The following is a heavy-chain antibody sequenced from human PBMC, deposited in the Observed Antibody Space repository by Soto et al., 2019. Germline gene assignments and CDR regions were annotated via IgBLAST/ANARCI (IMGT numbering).Heavy chain of an antibody. D-gene: IGHD3-3*01. Sequence: GGSLRLSCAASGFTFSSYAMSWVRQAPGKGLEWVSAISGSGGSTYYADSVKGRFTISRDNSKNTLYLQMNSLRAEDTAVYYCAKEESEYYDFWSGCFDYWGQGTLVTVSS. CDR1: GFTFSSYA. CDR3: AKEESEYYDFWSGCFDY. CDR2: ISGSGGST. J-gene: IGHJ4*02. V-gene: IGHV3-23*01.